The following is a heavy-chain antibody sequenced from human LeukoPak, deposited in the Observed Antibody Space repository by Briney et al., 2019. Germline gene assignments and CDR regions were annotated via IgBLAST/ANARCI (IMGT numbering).Heavy chain of an antibody. CDR1: GFTFSSYW. J-gene: IGHJ4*02. V-gene: IGHV3-30-3*01. Sequence: GGSLRLSCAASGFTFSSYWMSWVRQAPGKGLEWVAVISYDGSNKYYADSVKGRFTISRDNSKNTLYLQMNSLRAEDTAVYYCARAPYSSSSYFDYWGQGTLVTVSS. D-gene: IGHD6-6*01. CDR3: ARAPYSSSSYFDY. CDR2: ISYDGSNK.